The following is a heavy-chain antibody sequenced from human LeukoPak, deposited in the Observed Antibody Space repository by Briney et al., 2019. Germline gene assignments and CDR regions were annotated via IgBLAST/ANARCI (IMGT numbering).Heavy chain of an antibody. D-gene: IGHD5-18*01. CDR2: ISYDGSNK. J-gene: IGHJ5*02. CDR1: GFTFSSYA. V-gene: IGHV3-30-3*01. CDR3: ARDQGYSYGYDA. Sequence: GGSLRLSCAASGFTFSSYAMHWVRQAPGKGLEWVAVISYDGSNKYYADSVKGRFTISRDNSKNTLYLQMNSLRDEDTAVYYCARDQGYSYGYDAWGQGTLVTVSS.